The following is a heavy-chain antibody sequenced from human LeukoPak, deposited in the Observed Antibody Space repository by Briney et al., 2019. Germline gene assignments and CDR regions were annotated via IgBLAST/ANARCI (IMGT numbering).Heavy chain of an antibody. CDR1: GVPISSYY. CDR2: FYYSGVT. Sequence: SETLSLSCTVSGVPISSYYWSWFRQPPGKGLEWIGYFYYSGVTNYNPSLTRRVTISVDTSKNQFSLKLSSVTAADTGVYYCARVQAYGGKGYFDYWGQGTLVTVSS. V-gene: IGHV4-59*01. CDR3: ARVQAYGGKGYFDY. J-gene: IGHJ4*02. D-gene: IGHD4-23*01.